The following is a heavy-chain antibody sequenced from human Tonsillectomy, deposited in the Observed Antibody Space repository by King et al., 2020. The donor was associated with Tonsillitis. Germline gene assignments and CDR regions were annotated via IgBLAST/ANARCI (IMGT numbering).Heavy chain of an antibody. Sequence: TLKESGPTLAKPTQTLTLTCTFSGFSLSTSGVAVGWIRQPPGKALEWLALIYWNDDKRYSPSLKSRLTITKDTFKNQVVLTMTNMDPVDTATYYCARGLVVVAGYYYYGMDVWVQGTTVTVSS. J-gene: IGHJ6*02. CDR1: GFSLSTSGVA. D-gene: IGHD2-15*01. CDR2: IYWNDDK. CDR3: ARGLVVVAGYYYYGMDV. V-gene: IGHV2-5*01.